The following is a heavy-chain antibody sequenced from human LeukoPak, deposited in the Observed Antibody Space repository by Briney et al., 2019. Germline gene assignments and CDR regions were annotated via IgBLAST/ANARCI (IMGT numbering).Heavy chain of an antibody. D-gene: IGHD1-26*01. CDR2: VNADGGNP. CDR3: TKRVKYGGTWDHFAD. V-gene: IGHV3-23*01. J-gene: IGHJ4*02. Sequence: GGSLRLSSAAAGFTFDNYRRSWVRHAPGKGLGLGATVNADGGNPYYADSVKGRFTISRDNSKSTLLLQMNSLRVEDTALYYCTKRVKYGGTWDHFADWGQGTLVTVSS. CDR1: GFTFDNYR.